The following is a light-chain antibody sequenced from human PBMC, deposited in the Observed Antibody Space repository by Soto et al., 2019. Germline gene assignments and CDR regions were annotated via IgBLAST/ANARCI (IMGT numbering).Light chain of an antibody. J-gene: IGLJ1*01. CDR3: SSFTNTITRYA. Sequence: QSVLTQPPSASGSPGQSVTIPCTGTYSDIGAYNYVSWYQQRPGEAPKLIIYEVSYRPSGVSARFSGSKSGDTASLTISGLQAEDEADYYCSSFTNTITRYAFGTGTKVTVL. V-gene: IGLV2-14*01. CDR1: YSDIGAYNY. CDR2: EVS.